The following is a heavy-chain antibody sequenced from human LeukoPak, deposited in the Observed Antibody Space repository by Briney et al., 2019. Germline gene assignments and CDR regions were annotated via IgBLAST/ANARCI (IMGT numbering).Heavy chain of an antibody. CDR3: ARDRRYYYDRTYYYYGMDV. CDR1: GYTFTSYA. Sequence: ASVKVSCKASGYTFTSYAMHWVRQAPGQRVEWMGWINAGNGNTKYSQKFQGRVTITRDTSASTAYMELSSLRSEDTAVYYCARDRRYYYDRTYYYYGMDVWGQGTTVTVSS. D-gene: IGHD3-22*01. J-gene: IGHJ6*02. V-gene: IGHV1-3*01. CDR2: INAGNGNT.